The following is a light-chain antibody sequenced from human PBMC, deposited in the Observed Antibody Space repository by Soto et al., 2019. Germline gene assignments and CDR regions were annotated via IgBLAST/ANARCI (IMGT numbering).Light chain of an antibody. Sequence: QSVLTQPPSVSGTPGQRVTISCSGSSSNIGNNFVYWYQHLPGAAPTLVVYSDNHRPSGVPVRFSGSKSGTSASLTISGLRSEDEATYCCATWDDSLSGFVVFGGGTQLTVL. V-gene: IGLV1-47*01. CDR2: SDN. CDR3: ATWDDSLSGFVV. CDR1: SSNIGNNF. J-gene: IGLJ7*01.